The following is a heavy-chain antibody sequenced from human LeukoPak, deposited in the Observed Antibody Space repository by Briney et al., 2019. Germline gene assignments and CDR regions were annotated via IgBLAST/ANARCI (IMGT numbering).Heavy chain of an antibody. Sequence: PGRSLRLSCAASGFTFSSYGMHWVRQAPGRGLEWVAVISYDGSNKYYADSVKGRFTISRDNSKNTLYLQMNSLRAEDTAVYYCAKDHRYSSWYYWGQGTLVTVSS. J-gene: IGHJ4*02. V-gene: IGHV3-30*18. CDR2: ISYDGSNK. D-gene: IGHD6-13*01. CDR3: AKDHRYSSWYY. CDR1: GFTFSSYG.